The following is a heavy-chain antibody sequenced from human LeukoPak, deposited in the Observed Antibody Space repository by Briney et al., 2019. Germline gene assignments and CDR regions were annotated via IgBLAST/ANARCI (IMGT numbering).Heavy chain of an antibody. CDR3: ARKFRRDDSSGYLLDY. J-gene: IGHJ4*02. Sequence: PGGSLRLSCAASGFTFSSYAMHWVRQAPGKGLEWVAVISYDGSNKYYADSVKGRFTISRDNSKNTLYLQMNSLRAEDTAVYYCARKFRRDDSSGYLLDYWGQGTLVTVSS. CDR2: ISYDGSNK. D-gene: IGHD3-22*01. V-gene: IGHV3-30-3*01. CDR1: GFTFSSYA.